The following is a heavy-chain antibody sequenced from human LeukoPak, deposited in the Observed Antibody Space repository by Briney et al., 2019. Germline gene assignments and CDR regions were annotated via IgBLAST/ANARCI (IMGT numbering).Heavy chain of an antibody. V-gene: IGHV3-30*02. CDR3: AREDVDIVATS. D-gene: IGHD5-12*01. Sequence: GGSLRLSCAASGFTFSTYGLHWVRQAPGKGLEWVTFIWYDGSNKYYADSVKGRFTISRDNSKNTLYLQMNSLRAEDTAVYYCAREDVDIVATSWGQGTLVTVSS. CDR1: GFTFSTYG. J-gene: IGHJ4*02. CDR2: IWYDGSNK.